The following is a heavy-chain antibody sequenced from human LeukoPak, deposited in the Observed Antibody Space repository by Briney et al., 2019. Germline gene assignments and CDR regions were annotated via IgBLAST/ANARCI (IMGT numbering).Heavy chain of an antibody. D-gene: IGHD3-10*01. Sequence: SVKVSCKASGGTFSSYAISWVRQAPGQGLEWMGGIIPIFGTANYAQKFQGRVTITADESTSTAYMELSSLRSEDTAVYYCATVSSGMVERDYWGQGTLVTVSS. J-gene: IGHJ4*02. CDR1: GGTFSSYA. CDR3: ATVSSGMVERDY. V-gene: IGHV1-69*13. CDR2: IIPIFGTA.